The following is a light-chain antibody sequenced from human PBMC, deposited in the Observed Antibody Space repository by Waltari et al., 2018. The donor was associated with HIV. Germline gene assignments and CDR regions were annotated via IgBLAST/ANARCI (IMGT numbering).Light chain of an antibody. V-gene: IGLV2-14*01. CDR2: YVT. CDR1: SSDVGGYNY. J-gene: IGLJ1*01. CDR3: SSYTSSNTYV. Sequence: QSALTQPASVSGSPGQSITISCTGTSSDVGGYNYVSWYQQHPGKAPKLLIYYVTNRTSGVSNRFSGSKSGNTASLTISGLQAEDEADYYCSSYTSSNTYVFGTGTKVTVL.